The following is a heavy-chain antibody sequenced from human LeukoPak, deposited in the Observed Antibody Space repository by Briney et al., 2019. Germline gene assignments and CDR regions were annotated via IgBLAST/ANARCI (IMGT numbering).Heavy chain of an antibody. CDR3: ARDGRMITFGGVIAILDY. D-gene: IGHD3-16*02. Sequence: PGGSLRLSCAASGFTFSSYWMSWVRQAPGKGLEWVANIKQDGSEKYYVDSVKGRFTISRDNAKNSLYLQMNSLRAEDTAVYYCARDGRMITFGGVIAILDYWGQGTLVTVSS. J-gene: IGHJ4*02. CDR1: GFTFSSYW. CDR2: IKQDGSEK. V-gene: IGHV3-7*01.